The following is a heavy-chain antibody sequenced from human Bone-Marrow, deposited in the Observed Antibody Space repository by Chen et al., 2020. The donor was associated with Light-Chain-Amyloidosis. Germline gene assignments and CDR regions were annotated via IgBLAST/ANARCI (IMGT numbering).Heavy chain of an antibody. CDR1: GFTCRLYG. D-gene: IGHD6-13*01. J-gene: IGHJ6*02. V-gene: IGHV3-21*01. Sequence: EVPLVESGGGLVKPGGSLRLSCAAPGFTCRLYGLHWVRQAPGKGLEWGSSITGGGTSINYADSVRGRFTISGDNARNSLYLQMNSLRAEDTAVYYCARSPYSTVAPHYYGMDLWGQGITVTVSS. CDR2: ITGGGTSI. CDR3: ARSPYSTVAPHYYGMDL.